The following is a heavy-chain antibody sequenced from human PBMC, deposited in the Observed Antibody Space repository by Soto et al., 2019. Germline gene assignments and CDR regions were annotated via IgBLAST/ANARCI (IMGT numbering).Heavy chain of an antibody. CDR1: GGSFSGYY. J-gene: IGHJ4*02. CDR3: ARGQHSRAAEKNFDY. Sequence: PSETLSLTCAVYGGSFSGYYWSWIRQPPGKGLEWIGEINHSGSTNYNPSLKSRVTISVDTSKNQFSLKLSSVTAADTAVYYRARGQHSRAAEKNFDYWGQGTLVTVSS. V-gene: IGHV4-34*01. D-gene: IGHD3-3*02. CDR2: INHSGST.